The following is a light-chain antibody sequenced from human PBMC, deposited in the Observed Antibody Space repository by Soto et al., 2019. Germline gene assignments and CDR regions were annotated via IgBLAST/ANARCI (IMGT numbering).Light chain of an antibody. CDR3: QQYGTSPLT. CDR1: QSVTSGY. Sequence: EIVLTQSPGTLSLSPGERATLSCRASQSVTSGYLVWYQQKPGQAPRLLIYGASNRAAGIPDRFSGSESGTDFTLTISRLEPEDFAVYYCQQYGTSPLTFGGGTKVEIK. V-gene: IGKV3-20*01. J-gene: IGKJ4*01. CDR2: GAS.